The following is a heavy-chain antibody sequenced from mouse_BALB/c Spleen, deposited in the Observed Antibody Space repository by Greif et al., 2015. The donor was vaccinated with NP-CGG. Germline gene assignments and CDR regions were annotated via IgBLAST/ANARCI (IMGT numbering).Heavy chain of an antibody. CDR2: ISSGGSYT. Sequence: DVKLVESGGGLVKPGGSLKLSCAASGFTFSSYAMSWVRQTPEKRLEWVATISSGGSYTYYPDSVKGRFTISRDNAKNTLYLQMSSLRSEDTAMYYCARQRALEYGNPLDYWGQGTTLTVSS. CDR3: ARQRALEYGNPLDY. CDR1: GFTFSSYA. V-gene: IGHV5-9-3*01. J-gene: IGHJ2*01. D-gene: IGHD2-10*02.